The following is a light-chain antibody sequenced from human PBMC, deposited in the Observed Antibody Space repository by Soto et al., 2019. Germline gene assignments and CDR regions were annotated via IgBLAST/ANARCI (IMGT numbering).Light chain of an antibody. CDR1: SSNIGSNT. V-gene: IGLV1-44*01. CDR3: AAWDDSLNGLV. CDR2: NNN. Sequence: QSVLTQPPSASGTPGQRVTISCSGSSSNIGSNTVNWYQQLPGTAPKLLIYNNNQRPSGVPDRFSGSKSGTSASLAISGLQSVDEADYYCAAWDDSLNGLVFGSGTKLTGL. J-gene: IGLJ1*01.